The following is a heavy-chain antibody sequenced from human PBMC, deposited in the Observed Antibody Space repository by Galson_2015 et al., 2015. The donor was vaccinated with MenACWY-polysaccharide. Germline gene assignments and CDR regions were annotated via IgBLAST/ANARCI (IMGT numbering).Heavy chain of an antibody. V-gene: IGHV5-51*03. CDR3: ARRWTGFGSSWIDS. J-gene: IGHJ4*02. CDR1: GNSFSSHW. CDR2: IYPGDSDT. Sequence: QSGAEVKKPGESLEISCKDSGNSFSSHWIGWVRQVPGKGLEWMGIIYPGDSDTRYSPSFQGQVTISADKSLNTAYLQWNSLKASDTAIYYCARRWTGFGSSWIDSWGQGTLVTVSS. D-gene: IGHD6-13*01.